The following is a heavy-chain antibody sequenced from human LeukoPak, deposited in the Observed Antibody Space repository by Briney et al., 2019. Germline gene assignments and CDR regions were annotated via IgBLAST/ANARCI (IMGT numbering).Heavy chain of an antibody. J-gene: IGHJ3*01. Sequence: SETLSLTCTFSGGSITRSSHYWGWIRQPPGKGLVWIGSMSYSGDTYYKSSLKSRVTISVDTSKNQFSLDLSSVTAADTAMYYCASNPTSSLLRGHAFDLWGQGTMVIVSS. D-gene: IGHD2-2*01. V-gene: IGHV4-39*01. CDR3: ASNPTSSLLRGHAFDL. CDR2: MSYSGDT. CDR1: GGSITRSSHY.